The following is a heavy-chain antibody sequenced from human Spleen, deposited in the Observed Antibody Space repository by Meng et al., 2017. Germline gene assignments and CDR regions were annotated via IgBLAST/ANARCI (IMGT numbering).Heavy chain of an antibody. Sequence: GESLKISCAASGFTFDDYGMSWVRQAPGKGLEWVSGMNWNGGSTGYGDSVKGRFTISRDNAKNSLYLQMNSLRAEDTAVYYCARAAQSKLLSPWYNFYGMDVWGQGNTVNGSS. D-gene: IGHD3-10*01. CDR2: MNWNGGST. J-gene: IGHJ6*02. CDR3: ARAAQSKLLSPWYNFYGMDV. CDR1: GFTFDDYG. V-gene: IGHV3-20*04.